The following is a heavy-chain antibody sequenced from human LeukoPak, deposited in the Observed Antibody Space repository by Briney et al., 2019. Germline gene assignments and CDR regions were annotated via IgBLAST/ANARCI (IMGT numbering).Heavy chain of an antibody. D-gene: IGHD7-27*01. V-gene: IGHV4-59*12. CDR3: ARDGEAAFDI. CDR1: GGSISSYY. Sequence: SETLSLTCTVSGGSISSYYWSWIRQPPGKGLEWIGYIYYSGTTNYNPSLKSRVTISVDKSKNQFSLKLSSVTAADTAVYYCARDGEAAFDIWGQGTMVTVSS. CDR2: IYYSGTT. J-gene: IGHJ3*02.